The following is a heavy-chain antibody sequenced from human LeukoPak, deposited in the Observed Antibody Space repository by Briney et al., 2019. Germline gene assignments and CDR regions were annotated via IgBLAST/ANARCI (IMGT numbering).Heavy chain of an antibody. D-gene: IGHD4-11*01. CDR3: ARGTTVTRDFDY. Sequence: PSETLSLTCTVFGGSISSSSYYWGWIRQPPGKGLEWIGSIYYSGSTYYNPSLKSRVTISVDTSKNQFSPKLSSVTAADTAVYYCARGTTVTRDFDYWGQGTLVTVSS. CDR2: IYYSGST. V-gene: IGHV4-39*01. J-gene: IGHJ4*02. CDR1: GGSISSSSYY.